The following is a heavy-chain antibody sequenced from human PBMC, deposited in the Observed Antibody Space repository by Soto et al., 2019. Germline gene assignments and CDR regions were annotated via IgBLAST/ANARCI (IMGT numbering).Heavy chain of an antibody. V-gene: IGHV4-34*01. CDR2: INHSGST. D-gene: IGHD3-22*01. CDR1: GGSFSGYY. Sequence: SETLSLTCAVYGGSFSGYYRSWIRQPPGKGLEWIGEINHSGSTNYNPSLKSRVTISVDTSKNQFSLKLSSVTAADTAVYYCARGAKRKYYYDSSGQFDYWGQGTLVTVSS. J-gene: IGHJ4*02. CDR3: ARGAKRKYYYDSSGQFDY.